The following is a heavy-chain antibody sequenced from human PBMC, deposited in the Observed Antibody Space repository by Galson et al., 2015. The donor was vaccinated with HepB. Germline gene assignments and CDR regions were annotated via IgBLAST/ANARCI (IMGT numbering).Heavy chain of an antibody. J-gene: IGHJ4*02. Sequence: SLRLSCAASGFNFDDYIMHWIRQAPGQGLEWVSLVNWNDGSTLYADSVKGRFTTSRDNSKKSIYLQMNGLRTEDTALYYCAKDGANGGLFDYWGQGTLVTVSS. V-gene: IGHV3-43*01. CDR2: VNWNDGST. D-gene: IGHD7-27*01. CDR3: AKDGANGGLFDY. CDR1: GFNFDDYI.